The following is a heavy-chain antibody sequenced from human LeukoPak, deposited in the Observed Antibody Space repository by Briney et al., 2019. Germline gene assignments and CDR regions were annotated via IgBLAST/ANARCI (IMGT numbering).Heavy chain of an antibody. J-gene: IGHJ4*02. V-gene: IGHV4-28*01. CDR1: GYSISSNNW. D-gene: IGHD1-26*01. Sequence: SETLSLTCAVSGYSISSNNWWGWIRQPPGEGLEWIGYLYDGGSTHYNPSLKSRVTMSVDTSKNQLSLKLSSLTAVDTAIYYCAKTALSGSYYDSWGQGTLVTVSS. CDR3: AKTALSGSYYDS. CDR2: LYDGGST.